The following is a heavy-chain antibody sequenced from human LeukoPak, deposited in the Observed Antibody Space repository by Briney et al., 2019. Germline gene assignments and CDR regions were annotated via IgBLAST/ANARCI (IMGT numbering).Heavy chain of an antibody. D-gene: IGHD3-10*01. V-gene: IGHV3-7*01. CDR2: IKTDGSQK. CDR3: ARDWDGSGTVFDL. CDR1: RFTFRNYW. J-gene: IGHJ5*02. Sequence: GGSLRLSCAASRFTFRNYWMSWVRQAPGKGLEWVANIKTDGSQKYYVDSVGGRFAISRDNAKSSLYLQMNSLRVEDTAVYHCARDWDGSGTVFDLWGQGTLVTVSS.